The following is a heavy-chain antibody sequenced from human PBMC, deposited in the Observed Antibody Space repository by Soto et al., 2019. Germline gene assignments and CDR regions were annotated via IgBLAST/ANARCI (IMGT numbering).Heavy chain of an antibody. J-gene: IGHJ3*02. V-gene: IGHV4-34*01. D-gene: IGHD6-19*01. Sequence: SETLSLTCAVYGGSFSGYYWSWIRQPPGKGLEWIGEINHSGSTNYNPSLKSRVTISVDTSKNQFSLKLSSVTAADTAVYYCAGPPYSSGWYGRAAFDIWGQGTMVTVSS. CDR1: GGSFSGYY. CDR3: AGPPYSSGWYGRAAFDI. CDR2: INHSGST.